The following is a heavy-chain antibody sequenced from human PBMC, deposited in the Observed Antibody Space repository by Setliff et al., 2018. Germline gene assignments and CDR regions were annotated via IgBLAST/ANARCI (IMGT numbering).Heavy chain of an antibody. J-gene: IGHJ6*03. Sequence: GASVKVSCKASGYTFTGYYMHWVRQAPGQGLEWMGRINPNSGGTNYAQKFQGRVTMTRDTSISTAYMELSRLRSDDTAVYYCAGVKAPALYCYMDAWGQGTTVTVSS. CDR3: AGVKAPALYCYMDA. V-gene: IGHV1-2*06. D-gene: IGHD3-16*02. CDR1: GYTFTGYY. CDR2: INPNSGGT.